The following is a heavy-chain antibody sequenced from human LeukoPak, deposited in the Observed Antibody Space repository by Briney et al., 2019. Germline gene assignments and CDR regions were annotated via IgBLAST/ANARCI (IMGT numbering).Heavy chain of an antibody. D-gene: IGHD6-19*01. J-gene: IGHJ4*02. V-gene: IGHV3-23*01. CDR3: AKSSGWSTYYFDY. CDR2: ISGSGGST. Sequence: GGSLRLSCAASGFTFSSYGMSWVRQAPGKGLEWVSAISGSGGSTYYADSVKGRFTISRDNSKNTLYLQMNSLRAEDTAVYYCAKSSGWSTYYFDYWGQGTLVTVSS. CDR1: GFTFSSYG.